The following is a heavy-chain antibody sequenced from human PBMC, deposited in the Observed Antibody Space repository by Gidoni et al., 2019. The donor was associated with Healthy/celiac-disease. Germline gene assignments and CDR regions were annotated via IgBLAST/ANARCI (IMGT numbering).Heavy chain of an antibody. V-gene: IGHV4-61*02. D-gene: IGHD2-15*01. J-gene: IGHJ5*02. CDR3: ARDVVVVVAATPHNWFDP. CDR1: GGSISSGSYY. Sequence: QVQLQESGPGLVKPSQTLSLTCTVSGGSISSGSYYWSWIRQPAGKGLELIGRIYTSGSTNYNPSLKSRVTISVDTSKNQFSLKLSSVTAADTAVYYCARDVVVVVAATPHNWFDPWGQGTLVTVSS. CDR2: IYTSGST.